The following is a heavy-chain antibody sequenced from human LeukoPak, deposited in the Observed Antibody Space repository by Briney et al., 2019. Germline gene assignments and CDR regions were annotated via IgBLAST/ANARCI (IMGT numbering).Heavy chain of an antibody. J-gene: IGHJ4*02. CDR2: ISSSSSYI. CDR3: ARGTMVLRLLEWLNDY. CDR1: GFTFSSYS. D-gene: IGHD3-3*01. Sequence: GGSLRLSCAASGFTFSSYSMNWVRQAPGKGLEWVSSISSSSSYIYYADSVKGRFTISRDNAKNSLYLQMNSLRAEDTAVYYCARGTMVLRLLEWLNDYWGQGTLVTVSS. V-gene: IGHV3-21*01.